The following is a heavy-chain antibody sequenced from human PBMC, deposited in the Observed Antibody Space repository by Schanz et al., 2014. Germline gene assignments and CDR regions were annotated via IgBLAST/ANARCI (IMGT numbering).Heavy chain of an antibody. CDR2: ISPYNGNT. D-gene: IGHD1-1*01. V-gene: IGHV1-18*04. CDR1: GYTFTNFY. J-gene: IGHJ4*02. CDR3: ARDQSPYPNSADVRYFDN. Sequence: QVQLVQSGAEVKKPGASVKVSCKASGYTFTNFYIHWVRQAPGQGLEWMGWISPYNGNTNYAPKVQGRVTVTTDTATSTSYMELTSLRFGDTAVYYCARDQSPYPNSADVRYFDNWGQGVLVIVSS.